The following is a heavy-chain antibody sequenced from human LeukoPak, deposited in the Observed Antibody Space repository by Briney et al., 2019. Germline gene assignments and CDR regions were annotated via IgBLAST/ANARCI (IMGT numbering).Heavy chain of an antibody. J-gene: IGHJ5*02. V-gene: IGHV4-30-4*01. D-gene: IGHD2-15*01. CDR1: GDSISSGYSY. CDR2: IYSSGNT. Sequence: SETLSLTCTVSGDSISSGYSYWSWIRQPPGKGLEWIGYIYSSGNTYYNPSLKSLITMSVDTSKNQFSLKLTSVTAADTAVYYCARRTYCSGGRCYGENWFDPWGQGTLVTVSS. CDR3: ARRTYCSGGRCYGENWFDP.